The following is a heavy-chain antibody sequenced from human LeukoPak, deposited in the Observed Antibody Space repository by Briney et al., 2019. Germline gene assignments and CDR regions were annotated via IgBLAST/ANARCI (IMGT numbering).Heavy chain of an antibody. CDR3: ARGKKWELLGEDAFDI. D-gene: IGHD1-26*01. J-gene: IGHJ3*02. V-gene: IGHV1-8*01. CDR1: GYTFTSYD. Sequence: ASVKVSCKASGYTFTSYDINWVRQATGQGLEWMGWMNPNSGNTGYAQKFQGRVTMTRNTSISTAYMELSSLRSEDTAAYYCARGKKWELLGEDAFDIWGQGTMVTVSS. CDR2: MNPNSGNT.